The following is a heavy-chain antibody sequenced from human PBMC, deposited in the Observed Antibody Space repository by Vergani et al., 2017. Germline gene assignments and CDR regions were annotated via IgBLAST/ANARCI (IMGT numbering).Heavy chain of an antibody. Sequence: QVQLVQSGAEVKKPGSSVKVSCKASGGTFRNYAISWVRQAPGQGLEWMGGIIPIFGRANYAQKFQGRVTITADESTSSAYMELSSLKSEDTAVYYCGRDGYDILTGLDYYYGMDVWGQGTTVTVSS. CDR2: IIPIFGRA. CDR1: GGTFRNYA. J-gene: IGHJ6*02. V-gene: IGHV1-69*12. CDR3: GRDGYDILTGLDYYYGMDV. D-gene: IGHD3-9*01.